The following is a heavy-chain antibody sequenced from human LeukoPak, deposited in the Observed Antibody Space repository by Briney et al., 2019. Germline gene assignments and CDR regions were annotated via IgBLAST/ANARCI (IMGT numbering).Heavy chain of an antibody. CDR2: IYYSGST. CDR1: GGSISSYY. V-gene: IGHV4-59*01. D-gene: IGHD5-18*01. J-gene: IGHJ5*02. Sequence: PSETLSLTCTVSGGSISSYYWSWIRQPPGKGLEWIGYIYYSGSTNYNPSLKSRVTISVDTSKNQFSLKLSSVTAADTAVYYCARDRSDSYVDGWFDPWGQGTPVTVSS. CDR3: ARDRSDSYVDGWFDP.